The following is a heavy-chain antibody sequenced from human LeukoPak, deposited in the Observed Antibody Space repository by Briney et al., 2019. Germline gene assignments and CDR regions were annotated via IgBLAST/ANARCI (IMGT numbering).Heavy chain of an antibody. CDR3: ARGDEHSSSTPFDY. D-gene: IGHD6-6*01. CDR2: ISAYNGNT. J-gene: IGHJ4*02. Sequence: ASVKVSCKAFGYPFTSIGICWVRQAPGQGLEWLGWISAYNGNTNYAQKLQGRVTMTTDTSTSTAYMELRSLRSDDTAVYYCARGDEHSSSTPFDYWGQGTLVTVSS. V-gene: IGHV1-18*01. CDR1: GYPFTSIG.